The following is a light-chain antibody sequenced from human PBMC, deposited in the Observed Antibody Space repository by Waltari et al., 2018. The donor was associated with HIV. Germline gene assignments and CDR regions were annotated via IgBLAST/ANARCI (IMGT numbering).Light chain of an antibody. J-gene: IGLJ1*01. CDR1: SSNIGSNT. V-gene: IGLV1-44*01. CDR2: NNY. Sequence: QSVLTQPPSASGTPGQRVTISCSGSSSNIGSNTVNWYQHLPGTDPKLLIYNNYQRPSGVPDRFSGSKSGPSASLAISGLQSEDEADYYCAAWDDSLNGSVFGNGTKVTLL. CDR3: AAWDDSLNGSV.